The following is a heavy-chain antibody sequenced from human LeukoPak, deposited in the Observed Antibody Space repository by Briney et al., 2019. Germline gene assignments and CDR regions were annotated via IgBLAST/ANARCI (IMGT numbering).Heavy chain of an antibody. J-gene: IGHJ6*02. CDR1: GVSISSYY. CDR3: ARELETTVTARGLHYYYYGMDV. Sequence: SETLSLSCTVSGVSISSYYWSWIRQPPGKGLEWVGYIYYNGSTNDNPSLKSRVTTSANTSKNQFFLQLSSVTAADTAVYYCARELETTVTARGLHYYYYGMDVWGQGSTVTVS. CDR2: IYYNGST. V-gene: IGHV4-59*12. D-gene: IGHD4-17*01.